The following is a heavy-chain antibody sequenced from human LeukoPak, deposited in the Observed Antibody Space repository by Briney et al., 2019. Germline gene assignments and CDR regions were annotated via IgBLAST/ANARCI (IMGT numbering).Heavy chain of an antibody. Sequence: PGGSLRLSCAASGFTVSSNYMSWVRPAPGKGLEWVSVIYSGGSTYYADSVKGRFTISRDNSKNTLYLQMNSLRAEDTAVYYCARDLWGYYGSGNGYYYYGMDVWGQGTTVTVSS. J-gene: IGHJ6*02. CDR1: GFTVSSNY. CDR3: ARDLWGYYGSGNGYYYYGMDV. V-gene: IGHV3-53*01. D-gene: IGHD3-10*01. CDR2: IYSGGST.